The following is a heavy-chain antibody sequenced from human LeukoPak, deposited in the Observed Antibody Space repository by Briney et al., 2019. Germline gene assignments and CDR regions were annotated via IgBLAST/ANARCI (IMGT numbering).Heavy chain of an antibody. J-gene: IGHJ4*02. V-gene: IGHV3-30*02. CDR3: AKSISINYYDSSGSRAVDY. CDR1: GFTFSTYG. Sequence: PGGSLRLSCAASGFTFSTYGMHWVRQAPGKGLEWVAVIWYDGSNKYYADSVKGRFTISRDNSKNTLYLQMNSLRAEDTAVYYCAKSISINYYDSSGSRAVDYWGQGTLVTVSS. CDR2: IWYDGSNK. D-gene: IGHD3-22*01.